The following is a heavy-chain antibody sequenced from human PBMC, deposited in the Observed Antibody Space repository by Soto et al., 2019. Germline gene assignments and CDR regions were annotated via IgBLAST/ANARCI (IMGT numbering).Heavy chain of an antibody. D-gene: IGHD2-2*01. J-gene: IGHJ5*02. V-gene: IGHV1-69*13. CDR2: IIPICGAA. Sequence: SVKVSCKASGYTFTGYYMHWVRQAPGQGLEWMGWIIPICGAANYAQKFQGRVTITADESTSTAYMELSSLRSEDTAVYYCASNPISYCSSTSCYGWFDPWGQGTLVTVSS. CDR1: GYTFTGYY. CDR3: ASNPISYCSSTSCYGWFDP.